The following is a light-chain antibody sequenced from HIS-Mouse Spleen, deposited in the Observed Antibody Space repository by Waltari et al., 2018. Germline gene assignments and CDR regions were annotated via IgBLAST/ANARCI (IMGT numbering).Light chain of an antibody. V-gene: IGLV3-16*01. CDR1: ALPNTY. CDR3: LSADSSGTYYV. J-gene: IGLJ1*01. Sequence: SYELTQPPSVSVSLGQMARIPWSGGALPNTYVIRYQQKPGQFPVLVIYKDSERPSGIPERFSGSSSGTIVTLTISGVQAEDEADYYCLSADSSGTYYVFGTGTKVTVL. CDR2: KDS.